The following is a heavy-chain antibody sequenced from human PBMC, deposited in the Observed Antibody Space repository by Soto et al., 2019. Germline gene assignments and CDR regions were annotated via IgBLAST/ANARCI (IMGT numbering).Heavy chain of an antibody. J-gene: IGHJ4*02. Sequence: EVQLVESGGGLVKPGGSLRLSCAASGFTFSSYSMNWVRQAPGQGLEWVSSISSSSSYIYYADSVKGRFTISRDNAKNSLYLQMNSLRSADTAVYYCARGAHYYDGSGYYGYWGQGTLVTVSS. V-gene: IGHV3-21*01. CDR2: ISSSSSYI. CDR1: GFTFSSYS. D-gene: IGHD3-22*01. CDR3: ARGAHYYDGSGYYGY.